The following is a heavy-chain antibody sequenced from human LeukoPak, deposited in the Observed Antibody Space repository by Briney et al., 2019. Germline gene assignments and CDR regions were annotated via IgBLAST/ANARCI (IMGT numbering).Heavy chain of an antibody. CDR1: GGSISSYY. Sequence: KPSETLSLTCTVSGGSISSYYWSWIRQPAGKGLEWIGRIYTSGSTNYNPSLKSRVTMSVDTSKNQFSLKLSSVTAADTAVYYCARDEVAAAGTNWFDPWGKGTLVTVSS. J-gene: IGHJ5*02. D-gene: IGHD6-13*01. V-gene: IGHV4-4*07. CDR2: IYTSGST. CDR3: ARDEVAAAGTNWFDP.